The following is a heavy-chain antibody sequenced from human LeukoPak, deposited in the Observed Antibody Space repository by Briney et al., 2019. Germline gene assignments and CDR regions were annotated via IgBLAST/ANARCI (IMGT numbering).Heavy chain of an antibody. Sequence: GGPLKPSVQPSDFTLTSNALSGSPQAPGRGLGGAQVISGSGGSTYYADSVKGRFTISRDNSKNTLYLQMNSLRAEDTAVYYCAKDRGIAAAEYFQHWGQGTLVTVSS. CDR1: DFTLTSNA. CDR3: AKDRGIAAAEYFQH. D-gene: IGHD6-13*01. CDR2: ISGSGGST. J-gene: IGHJ1*01. V-gene: IGHV3-23*01.